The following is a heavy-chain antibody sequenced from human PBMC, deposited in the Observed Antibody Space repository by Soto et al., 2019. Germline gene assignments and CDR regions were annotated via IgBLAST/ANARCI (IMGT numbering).Heavy chain of an antibody. CDR2: IFYRGST. V-gene: IGHV4-39*01. CDR1: GGSISSQSYY. Sequence: SETLSLTCSVSGGSISSQSYYLGWIRQPPGKGLEYIGSIFYRGSTLYNTSLKSRVTLEVDTSKNQFSLRLTSVTATDTAVYFCARHSEGETWTWGNYFDYWGQGALVTVSS. D-gene: IGHD3-16*01. J-gene: IGHJ4*02. CDR3: ARHSEGETWTWGNYFDY.